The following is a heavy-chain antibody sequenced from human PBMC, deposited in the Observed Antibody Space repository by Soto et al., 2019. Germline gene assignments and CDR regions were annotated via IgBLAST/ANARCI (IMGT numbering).Heavy chain of an antibody. V-gene: IGHV3-23*01. J-gene: IGHJ6*04. CDR2: ISGSGGST. CDR3: AKDLYCSSTSCYTGKMDV. D-gene: IGHD2-2*02. Sequence: GGSLRLSCAASGFTFSSYAMSWVRQAPGKGLEWVSAISGSGGSTYYADSVKGRFTISRDNSKNTLYLQMNSLRAEDTAVYYCAKDLYCSSTSCYTGKMDVWGKGTTVTVSS. CDR1: GFTFSSYA.